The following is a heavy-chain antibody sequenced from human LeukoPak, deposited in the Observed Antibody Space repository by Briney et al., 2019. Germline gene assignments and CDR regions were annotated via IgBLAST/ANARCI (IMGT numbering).Heavy chain of an antibody. J-gene: IGHJ4*02. Sequence: GGSLRLSCAASGFTFSSYAMSWVRQAPGKGLEWVSTISGTGDYTYPADSVKGRFTISRDNSENTLYLQMNSLRAEDTALYYCAKGRDVGSRSQRYDYWGQGTLVTVSS. V-gene: IGHV3-23*01. D-gene: IGHD3-10*01. CDR3: AKGRDVGSRSQRYDY. CDR1: GFTFSSYA. CDR2: ISGTGDYT.